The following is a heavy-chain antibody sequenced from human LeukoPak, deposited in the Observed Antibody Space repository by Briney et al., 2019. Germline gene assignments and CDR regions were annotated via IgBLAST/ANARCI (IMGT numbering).Heavy chain of an antibody. J-gene: IGHJ4*02. Sequence: ASVKVSCEASGYTFTGYYMHWVRQAPGQGLEWMGWINPNSGGTNYAQKFQGRVTMTRDTSISTAYMELSRLRSDDTAVYYCARMYYGSGALSDYWGQGTLVTVSS. CDR1: GYTFTGYY. CDR2: INPNSGGT. V-gene: IGHV1-2*02. D-gene: IGHD3-10*01. CDR3: ARMYYGSGALSDY.